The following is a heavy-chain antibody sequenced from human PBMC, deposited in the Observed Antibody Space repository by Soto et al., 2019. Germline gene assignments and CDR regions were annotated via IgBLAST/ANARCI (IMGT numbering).Heavy chain of an antibody. J-gene: IGHJ4*02. V-gene: IGHV4-39*02. Sequence: SETLSLTCTVSGGSISSSSYYWGWIRQPPGKGLEWIGSIYYSGSTYYNPSPKSRVTISVDTSKNQFSLKLSSVAAADTAVYYCARDKKYYYDSSSYYFDYWGQGTLVTVSS. CDR2: IYYSGST. CDR1: GGSISSSSYY. CDR3: ARDKKYYYDSSSYYFDY. D-gene: IGHD3-22*01.